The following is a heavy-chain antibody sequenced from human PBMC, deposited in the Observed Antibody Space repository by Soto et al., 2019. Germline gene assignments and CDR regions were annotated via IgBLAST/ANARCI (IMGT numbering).Heavy chain of an antibody. D-gene: IGHD2-2*02. CDR3: SRARYCTSPSCYNHYYYGMDI. CDR2: IGVYNGKT. J-gene: IGHJ6*02. Sequence: QEQLVQSGGEVKKPGASVRVSCKASGYTFTKYGITWVRQAPGQGLEWMGWIGVYNGKTNYARKLKGRVTMTADTSASTAYMGLRSLRSDDTAVYYCSRARYCTSPSCYNHYYYGMDIWGQGTTVSVSS. V-gene: IGHV1-18*04. CDR1: GYTFTKYG.